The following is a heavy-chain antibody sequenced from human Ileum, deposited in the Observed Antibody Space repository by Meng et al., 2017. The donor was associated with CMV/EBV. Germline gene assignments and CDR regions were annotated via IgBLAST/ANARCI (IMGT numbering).Heavy chain of an antibody. V-gene: IGHV1-2*02. D-gene: IGHD3-10*01. CDR1: GYTFTGFY. Sequence: ASVKVSCKASGYTFTGFYIHWVRQAPGQGLEWRGWINPNSGDTNYAQRFQGRVTMTRDTSISTAYMELSSMRSDDTDVYYCARDYYGSGSDWGGTNLGFDSWGQGTLVTVSS. CDR2: INPNSGDT. CDR3: ARDYYGSGSDWGGTNLGFDS. J-gene: IGHJ4*02.